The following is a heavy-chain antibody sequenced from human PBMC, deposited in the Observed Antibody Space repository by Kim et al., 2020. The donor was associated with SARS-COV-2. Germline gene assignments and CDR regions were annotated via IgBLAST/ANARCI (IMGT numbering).Heavy chain of an antibody. V-gene: IGHV3-30-3*01. Sequence: GGSLRLSCAASGFTFSSYAMHWVRQAPGKGLEWVAVISYDGSNKYYADSVKGRFTISRDNSKNTLYLQMNSLRAEDTAVYYCARVRLEFLEWGGMDVWGQGTTVTVSS. J-gene: IGHJ6*02. CDR2: ISYDGSNK. CDR1: GFTFSSYA. D-gene: IGHD3-3*01. CDR3: ARVRLEFLEWGGMDV.